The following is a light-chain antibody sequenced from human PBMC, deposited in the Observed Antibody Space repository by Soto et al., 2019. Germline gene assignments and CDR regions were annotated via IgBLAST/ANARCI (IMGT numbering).Light chain of an antibody. CDR3: QQYSTYPYI. J-gene: IGKJ2*01. CDR2: KAS. Sequence: DMQMTQSPSTLSACVGDRVTITCRASQSINRWLAWYQQKPGKAPKLLIYKASTLESGVPSRFSGGGIGTEFSLSISSLQPDDFATYYCQQYSTYPYIFGQGTKV. V-gene: IGKV1-5*03. CDR1: QSINRW.